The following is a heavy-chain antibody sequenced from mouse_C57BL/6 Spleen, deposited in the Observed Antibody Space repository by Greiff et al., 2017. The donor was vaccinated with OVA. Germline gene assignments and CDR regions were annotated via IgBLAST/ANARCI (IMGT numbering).Heavy chain of an antibody. CDR1: GYSFTGYY. V-gene: IGHV1-42*01. J-gene: IGHJ3*01. D-gene: IGHD1-1*01. CDR3: ARSYYGSSWGFAY. CDR2: INPSTGGT. Sequence: VQLKESGPELVKPGASVKISCKASGYSFTGYYMNWVKQSPEKSLEWIGEINPSTGGTTYNQKFKAKATLTVDKSSSTAYMQLKSLTSEDSAVYYCARSYYGSSWGFAYWGQGTLVTVSA.